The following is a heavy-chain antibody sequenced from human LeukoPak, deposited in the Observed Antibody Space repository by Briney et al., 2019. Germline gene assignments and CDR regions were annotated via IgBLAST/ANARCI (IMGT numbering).Heavy chain of an antibody. V-gene: IGHV1-69*05. CDR3: TRLADYFDY. Sequence: SVKVSCKASGGSFSSYAISWVRQAPGQGLEWMGRIIPILGTANYAQKFQGRVTITTDESTSTAYMELSSLRSEDTAVYYCTRLADYFDYWGQGTLVTVSS. J-gene: IGHJ4*02. CDR2: IIPILGTA. CDR1: GGSFSSYA.